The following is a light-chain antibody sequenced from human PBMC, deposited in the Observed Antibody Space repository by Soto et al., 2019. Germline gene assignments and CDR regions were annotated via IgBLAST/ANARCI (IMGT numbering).Light chain of an antibody. CDR1: QSVSDN. V-gene: IGKV3D-15*01. CDR3: QQYNNWPLT. J-gene: IGKJ4*01. Sequence: IVMTQSPVTLCVSAGERATLSWGAGQSVSDNLAWYQQKPGQAPRLLIYGASTRATGIPARFSGSGSGTEFTLTISSLKSEDCAVYDCQQYNNWPLTFGGGTKVDIK. CDR2: GAS.